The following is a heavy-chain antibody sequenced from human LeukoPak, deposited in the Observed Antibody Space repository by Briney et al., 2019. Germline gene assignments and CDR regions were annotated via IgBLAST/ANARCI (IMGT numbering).Heavy chain of an antibody. CDR1: GFTFRTYS. V-gene: IGHV3-48*01. CDR3: ARDVGIATLLS. J-gene: IGHJ5*02. D-gene: IGHD6-6*01. Sequence: GGSLRLSCAASGFTFRTYSMNWVRQAPGKGLEWVSYISYTTSTIYYADSVKGRFTISRDNAKNSLYLQMNSLRAEDTAMYYCARDVGIATLLSWGQGTLVTVSS. CDR2: ISYTTSTI.